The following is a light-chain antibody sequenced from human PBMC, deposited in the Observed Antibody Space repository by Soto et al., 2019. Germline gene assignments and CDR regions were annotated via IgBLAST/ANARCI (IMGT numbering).Light chain of an antibody. CDR1: QDIGSD. Sequence: DIQMTQSPSSLSASVGDRVIITCRASQDIGSDLAWYQQKPGKAPKLLIYAASTLPSGVPSRFSGSGSGTDFTLTISSLQREDFATYYCQQSFSGLGTFGPGTKVDMK. CDR2: AAS. V-gene: IGKV1-39*01. J-gene: IGKJ3*01. CDR3: QQSFSGLGT.